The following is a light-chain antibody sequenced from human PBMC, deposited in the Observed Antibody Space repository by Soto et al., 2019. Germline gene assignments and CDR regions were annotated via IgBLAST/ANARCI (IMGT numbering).Light chain of an antibody. V-gene: IGKV2-30*02. CDR3: VQGTQCPLS. J-gene: IGKJ1*01. CDR2: NVS. CDR1: QGLIHSDGNTY. Sequence: DVVMTQSPLSLPVTLGQPASISCRSSQGLIHSDGNTYLHGFQQRPGQSPRRLINNVSNRDSGVPDRFNGSGSCTDFTLKISRVEAEDVGLFYWVQGTQCPLSFGQGTKVEIK.